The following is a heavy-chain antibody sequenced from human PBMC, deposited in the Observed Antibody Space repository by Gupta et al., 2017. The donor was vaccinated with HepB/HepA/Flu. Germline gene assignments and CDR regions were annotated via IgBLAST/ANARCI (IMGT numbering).Heavy chain of an antibody. D-gene: IGHD3-9*01. CDR1: GFTFSSYA. V-gene: IGHV3-23*01. CDR2: IGGSGGSP. J-gene: IGHJ4*02. CDR3: AKRMGRYDSWTGYPSPIDY. Sequence: EVQLLESGGDLVQPGGSLRLSCAASGFTFSSYAMGWVRQAPGKGLEWVSTIGGSGGSPYYADYVKGRVTISRDNSKNTLYLQMKSLRAEETAVYYGAKRMGRYDSWTGYPSPIDYWCQGTLVTVSS.